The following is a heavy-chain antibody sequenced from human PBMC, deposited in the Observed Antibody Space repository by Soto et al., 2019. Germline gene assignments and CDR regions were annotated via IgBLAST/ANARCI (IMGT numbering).Heavy chain of an antibody. V-gene: IGHV3-33*06. CDR2: IWYDGSNK. CDR3: AKFEAHFDY. Sequence: QVQLVESGGGVVQPGRSLKLSCAASGFTFNTYAMHWVRQAPGKGLEWVAVIWYDGSNKYYADSVKGRFTISRDNSKNTLYLQMNSLRAEDTAVYYCAKFEAHFDYWGQGTLVTVSS. CDR1: GFTFNTYA. J-gene: IGHJ4*02.